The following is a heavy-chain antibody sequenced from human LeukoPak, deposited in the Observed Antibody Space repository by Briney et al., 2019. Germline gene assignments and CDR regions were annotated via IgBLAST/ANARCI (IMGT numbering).Heavy chain of an antibody. V-gene: IGHV1-2*02. CDR2: INPNSGGT. J-gene: IGHJ6*03. CDR1: GGTFGSYT. Sequence: ASVKVSCKASGGTFGSYTLSWVRQAPGQGLEWMGWINPNSGGTNYAQKFQGRVTMTRDTSISTAYMELSRLRSDDTAVYYCARDYYGDYGPNYYLDVWGKGTTVTVSS. CDR3: ARDYYGDYGPNYYLDV. D-gene: IGHD4-17*01.